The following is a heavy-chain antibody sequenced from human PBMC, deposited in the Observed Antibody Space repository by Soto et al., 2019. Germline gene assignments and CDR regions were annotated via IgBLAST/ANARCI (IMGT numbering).Heavy chain of an antibody. CDR3: ARNPGIAAAAAPWTPYYFDY. CDR2: IYYSGST. CDR1: VGSISSSSYY. V-gene: IGHV4-39*01. Sequence: PSETLSLTCTFSVGSISSSSYYWGWIRQPPGKGLEWIGSIYYSGSTYYNPSLKSRVTISVDTSKNQFSLKLSSVTAADTAVYYCARNPGIAAAAAPWTPYYFDYWGQGTLVTVSS. D-gene: IGHD6-13*01. J-gene: IGHJ4*02.